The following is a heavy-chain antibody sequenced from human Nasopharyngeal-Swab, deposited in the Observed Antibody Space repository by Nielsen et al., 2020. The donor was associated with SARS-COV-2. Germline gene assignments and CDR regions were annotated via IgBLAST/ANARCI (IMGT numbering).Heavy chain of an antibody. CDR2: IYYSGST. CDR3: ASPSGYSSSWYRADWFDP. V-gene: IGHV4-39*01. Sequence: WIRQPPGKGLEWIGRIYYSGSTYYNPSLKSRVTISLDTSKNQFSLKLSSVTAADTAVYYCASPSGYSSSWYRADWFDPWGQGTLVTVSS. D-gene: IGHD6-13*01. J-gene: IGHJ5*02.